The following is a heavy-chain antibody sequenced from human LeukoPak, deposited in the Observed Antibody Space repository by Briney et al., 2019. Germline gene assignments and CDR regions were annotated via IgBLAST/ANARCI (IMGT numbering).Heavy chain of an antibody. CDR2: ISAYNGNT. CDR1: GYTFTSYG. D-gene: IGHD2-15*01. Sequence: GASVKVSCKASGYTFTSYGISWVRQAPGQGLEWMGWISAYNGNTNYAQKLQGRVTMTTDTSTSTAYMELRSLRSDDTAVYYCARAGGVVGALGYYYYMDVWGKGTTVTISS. J-gene: IGHJ6*03. CDR3: ARAGGVVGALGYYYYMDV. V-gene: IGHV1-18*01.